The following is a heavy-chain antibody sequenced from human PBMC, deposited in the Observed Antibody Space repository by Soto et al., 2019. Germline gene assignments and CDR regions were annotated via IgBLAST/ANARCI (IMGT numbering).Heavy chain of an antibody. Sequence: PSETLSLTCTVSGGSISSYYWIWIRQPPGKGLEWIGYIYYSGSTNYNPSLKSRVTISVDTSKNQFSLKLSSVTAADTAVYYCARGYYYDILTGYSPFFAYWGQGTLVTVSS. V-gene: IGHV4-59*08. CDR2: IYYSGST. CDR3: ARGYYYDILTGYSPFFAY. CDR1: GGSISSYY. D-gene: IGHD3-9*01. J-gene: IGHJ4*02.